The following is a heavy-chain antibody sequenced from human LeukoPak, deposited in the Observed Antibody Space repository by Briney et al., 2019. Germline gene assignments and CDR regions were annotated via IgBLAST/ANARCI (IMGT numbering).Heavy chain of an antibody. CDR1: GFTFSSYG. D-gene: IGHD2-2*01. Sequence: GGSLRLSCAASGFTFSSYGMHWVRQAPGKGLEWVAFIRYDGSNKYYADSVKGRFTISRDNSKNTLYLQMNSLRAEDTAVYYCAKDGPDIVVVPAAMEADYWGQGTLVTVSS. CDR3: AKDGPDIVVVPAAMEADY. CDR2: IRYDGSNK. J-gene: IGHJ4*02. V-gene: IGHV3-30*02.